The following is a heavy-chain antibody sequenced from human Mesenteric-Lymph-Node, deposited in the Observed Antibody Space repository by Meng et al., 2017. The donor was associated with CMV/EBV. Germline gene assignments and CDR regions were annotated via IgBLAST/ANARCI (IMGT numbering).Heavy chain of an antibody. CDR2: IYSGGSST. Sequence: GESLKISCAASGFTFSSYAMSWVRQAPGKGLEWVSVIYSGGSSTYYADSVKGRFTISRDNSQSILSLQMNSLRLDDTAVYYCAKMNDLDFWGQGTLVTVSS. CDR1: GFTFSSYA. J-gene: IGHJ4*01. CDR3: AKMNDLDF. V-gene: IGHV3-23*03.